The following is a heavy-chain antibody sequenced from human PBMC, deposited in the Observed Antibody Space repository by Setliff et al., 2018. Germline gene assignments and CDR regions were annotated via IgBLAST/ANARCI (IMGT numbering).Heavy chain of an antibody. V-gene: IGHV3-72*01. J-gene: IGHJ3*02. D-gene: IGHD5-18*01. Sequence: GGSLRLSCAASGFTFSDHYMDWVRQAPGKGLEWVGRIRNKVNSYITQYAASVEGRFTISRDDSKNTAYLQMNSLKTEDTAVYYCTFARDGYDVFDIWGQGTMVTVSS. CDR3: TFARDGYDVFDI. CDR2: IRNKVNSYIT. CDR1: GFTFSDHY.